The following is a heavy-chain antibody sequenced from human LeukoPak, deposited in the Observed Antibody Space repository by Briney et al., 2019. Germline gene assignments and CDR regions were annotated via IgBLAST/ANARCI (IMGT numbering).Heavy chain of an antibody. D-gene: IGHD3-10*01. CDR3: TTGVHTGSRRYFDL. Sequence: ETLSLTCTVSGGSISSYYWSWIRQPPGKGLEWVSAISGSGGSTYYADSVKGRFTISRDNSKNTLYLQMNSLRAEDTAVYYCTTGVHTGSRRYFDLWGRGNLVTVSS. CDR2: ISGSGGST. J-gene: IGHJ2*01. V-gene: IGHV3-23*01. CDR1: GGSISSYY.